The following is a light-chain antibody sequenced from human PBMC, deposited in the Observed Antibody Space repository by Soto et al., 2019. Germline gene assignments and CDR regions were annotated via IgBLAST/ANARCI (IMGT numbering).Light chain of an antibody. V-gene: IGKV3-20*01. CDR3: QQYGSSPWP. CDR1: QSITSNY. Sequence: EIVLTQSPGTLSLSPGERATLSCRASQSITSNYLAWYQQKPGQAPRLLIYLASNRAAGIPDRFSGSGSGADFTLTINRLEPEDFAVYLCQQYGSSPWPVGQGTNVDIK. J-gene: IGKJ1*01. CDR2: LAS.